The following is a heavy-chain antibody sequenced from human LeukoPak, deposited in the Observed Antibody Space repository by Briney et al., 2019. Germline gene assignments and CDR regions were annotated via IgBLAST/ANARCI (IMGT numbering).Heavy chain of an antibody. D-gene: IGHD5-24*01. CDR3: TRRAARWQFDL. J-gene: IGHJ2*01. CDR2: INWKTGNG. CDR1: GFTFSNYW. V-gene: IGHV3-9*01. Sequence: SLRLSCAASGFTFSNYWMHWVRQAPGRGLEWVSGINWKTGNGIYADSVKGRFTISRDNAKNSLYLQMSSLRAEDTALYYCTRRAARWQFDLWGRGTLLTVSS.